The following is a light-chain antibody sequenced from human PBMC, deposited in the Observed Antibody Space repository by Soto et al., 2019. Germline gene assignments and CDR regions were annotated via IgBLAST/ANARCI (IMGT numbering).Light chain of an antibody. J-gene: IGKJ2*01. CDR1: ETVRTN. CDR2: GAS. V-gene: IGKV3-15*01. Sequence: EIMLTQSPATLSLSPGERVTLSCRASETVRTNLAWFQQKPGQTPRLLIFGASTRATGIPTRFTGSGSETEFTLTIGSLQSEDLAVYYCQQYYNWPPYTFGQGTKLEIK. CDR3: QQYYNWPPYT.